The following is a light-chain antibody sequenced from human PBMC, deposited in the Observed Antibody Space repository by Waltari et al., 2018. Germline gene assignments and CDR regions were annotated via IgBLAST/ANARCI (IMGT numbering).Light chain of an antibody. CDR1: SLRSYY. V-gene: IGLV3-19*01. Sequence: SSELTQDPAVSVALGQTVRITCQGDSLRSYYVSWYQQKPGQAPVLFIYGKNNRPSGIPDRFSGSSSGNTASLTITGAQAEDEADYYCNSRDSSGNHPVVFGGGTKLTVL. CDR3: NSRDSSGNHPVV. J-gene: IGLJ2*01. CDR2: GKN.